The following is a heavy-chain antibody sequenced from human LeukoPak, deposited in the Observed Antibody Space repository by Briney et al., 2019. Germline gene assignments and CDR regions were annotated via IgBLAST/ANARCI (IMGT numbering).Heavy chain of an antibody. CDR3: ARDSPPTYSSGWYPLDY. J-gene: IGHJ4*02. Sequence: ASVKVSCKASGYTFTGYYMHWVRQAPGQGLEWMGWINPNSGGTNYAQKFQGRVTMTRDTSISTAYMELSRLRSDDTAVYYCARDSPPTYSSGWYPLDYWGQGTLVTVSS. D-gene: IGHD6-19*01. CDR1: GYTFTGYY. CDR2: INPNSGGT. V-gene: IGHV1-2*02.